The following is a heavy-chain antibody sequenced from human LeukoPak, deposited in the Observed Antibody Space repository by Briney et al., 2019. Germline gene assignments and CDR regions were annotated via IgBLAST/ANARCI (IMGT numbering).Heavy chain of an antibody. D-gene: IGHD4-17*01. J-gene: IGHJ5*02. CDR3: ARATFHDYGVWFDP. CDR2: INHSGST. CDR1: GGSFSGYY. Sequence: NTSETLSLTCAVYGGSFSGYYWSWIRQPPGKGLEWIGEINHSGSTNYNPSLKSRVTISVDTSKNQFSLKLSSVTAADTAVYYCARATFHDYGVWFDPWGQGTLVTVSS. V-gene: IGHV4-34*01.